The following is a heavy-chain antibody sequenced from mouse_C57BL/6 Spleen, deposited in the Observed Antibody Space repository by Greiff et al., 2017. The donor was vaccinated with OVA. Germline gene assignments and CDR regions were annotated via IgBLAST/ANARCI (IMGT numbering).Heavy chain of an antibody. Sequence: VQLQQSGAELVKPGASVKMSCKASGYTFTSYWITWVKQRPGQGLEWIGDIYPGSGSTNYNEKFKSKATLTVDTSSSTAYMQLSSLTSEDSAVYYCARCPYGSSRDYFDYWGQGTTLTVSS. J-gene: IGHJ2*01. CDR3: ARCPYGSSRDYFDY. CDR1: GYTFTSYW. V-gene: IGHV1-55*01. D-gene: IGHD1-1*01. CDR2: IYPGSGST.